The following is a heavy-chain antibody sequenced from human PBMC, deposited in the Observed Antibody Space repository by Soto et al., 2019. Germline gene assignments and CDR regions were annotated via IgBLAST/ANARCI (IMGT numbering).Heavy chain of an antibody. CDR3: ARHICQKSGHDPLSI. J-gene: IGHJ3*02. Sequence: SXTLSLTCTGSGGSISSSSYYWGWIRQPPGKGLGWIGSIYYSGSTYYNPALKRRRTLSVDTPMSPFSLKVSSVTAADTAAYYCARHICQKSGHDPLSISGPGTVVPGSS. CDR2: IYYSGST. V-gene: IGHV4-39*01. D-gene: IGHD2-21*01. CDR1: GGSISSSSYY.